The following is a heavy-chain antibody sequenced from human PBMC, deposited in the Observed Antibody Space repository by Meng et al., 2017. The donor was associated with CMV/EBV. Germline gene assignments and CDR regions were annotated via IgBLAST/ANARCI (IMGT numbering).Heavy chain of an antibody. CDR3: ARDAGTFLAYRGYFDY. Sequence: SVKVPCKPSGYAFTGYYMLWLRQAPGPGREWMGGIIPILGIANYAQKFQDRVTITADKSTSTAYMELSSLRSEDTAVYYCARDAGTFLAYRGYFDYWGQGTLVTVSS. CDR1: GYAFTGYY. D-gene: IGHD3-3*02. CDR2: IIPILGIA. J-gene: IGHJ4*02. V-gene: IGHV1-69*10.